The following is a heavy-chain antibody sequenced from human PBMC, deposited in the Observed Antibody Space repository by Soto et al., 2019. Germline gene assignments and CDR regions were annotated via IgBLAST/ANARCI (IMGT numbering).Heavy chain of an antibody. CDR3: ARDLPTMDV. Sequence: ASVKVSCKASGYTFTSYYMHWVRQAPGQGLEWMGWIKANNGNTNYAQKLQGRVTMTTDKSTSTAYMELRSLRSDDTAVYYCARDLPTMDVWGQGTTVTVSS. CDR1: GYTFTSYY. V-gene: IGHV1-18*04. J-gene: IGHJ6*02. CDR2: IKANNGNT.